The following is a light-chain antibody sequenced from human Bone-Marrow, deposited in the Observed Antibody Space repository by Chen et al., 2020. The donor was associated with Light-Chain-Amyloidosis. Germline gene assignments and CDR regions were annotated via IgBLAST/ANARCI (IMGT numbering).Light chain of an antibody. J-gene: IGKJ4*01. CDR3: QQYGTSPLT. CDR1: QTISSNY. V-gene: IGKV3-20*01. Sequence: EIVLTQSPGTLSLSPGEGANLSCRASQTISSNYLTWYQQTFGQAPRLLIYGSSSRATGIPDRFTGSGSGTDFTLTINRLEPEDFAMYYCQQYGTSPLTLGGGTKVEIK. CDR2: GSS.